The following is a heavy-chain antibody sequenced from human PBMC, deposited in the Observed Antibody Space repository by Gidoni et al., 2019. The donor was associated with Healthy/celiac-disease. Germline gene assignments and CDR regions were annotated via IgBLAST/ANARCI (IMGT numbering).Heavy chain of an antibody. CDR3: ARYLYGSWSYNYYYGMDV. D-gene: IGHD3-10*01. J-gene: IGHJ6*02. CDR1: GRTIGRYD. V-gene: IGHV3-30*03. Sequence: QVQLVESGGGVVQPGRSLRRHCAASGRTIGRYDMHCVLQAPGKAQGCVAVIAYDGRYKYHADSVKGRFTISRDNSKNTLYLQMDSLRSEDTAVYYCARYLYGSWSYNYYYGMDVWCQGTTFTVSS. CDR2: IAYDGRYK.